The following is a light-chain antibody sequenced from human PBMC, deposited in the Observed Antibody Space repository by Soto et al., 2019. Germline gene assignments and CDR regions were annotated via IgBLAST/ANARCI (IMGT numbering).Light chain of an antibody. Sequence: EIVLTQSPGTLSLSPGERATLSCRASQSVSSTSLAWYQQKPGQAPRLLMYGVSSRPTGIPDRFSGSGSGTDFTLTINRLEPEDFAVYFCQQYDSSVWTFGQGTKVEIK. CDR1: QSVSSTS. CDR2: GVS. CDR3: QQYDSSVWT. V-gene: IGKV3-20*01. J-gene: IGKJ1*01.